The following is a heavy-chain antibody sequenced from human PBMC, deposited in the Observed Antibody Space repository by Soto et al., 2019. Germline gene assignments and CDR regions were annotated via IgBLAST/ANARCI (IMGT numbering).Heavy chain of an antibody. J-gene: IGHJ6*02. CDR2: ISYDGSNK. D-gene: IGHD1-20*01. V-gene: IGHV3-30*18. CDR1: GFTFSSYG. CDR3: AKVGGTVYYYYYYYGLAV. Sequence: GGSLRLSCAASGFTFSSYGMHWVRQAPGKGLEWVAVISYDGSNKYYADSVKGRFTISRDNSKNTLYLQMNSLRAEDTAVYYCAKVGGTVYYYYYYYGLAVWGQGTTVTVSS.